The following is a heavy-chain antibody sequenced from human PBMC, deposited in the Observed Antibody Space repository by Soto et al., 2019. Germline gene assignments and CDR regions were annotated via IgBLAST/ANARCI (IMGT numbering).Heavy chain of an antibody. CDR1: GGSASTGMKY. CDR2: MYKTGET. CDR3: MKAHESGDFLGMSV. D-gene: IGHD3-10*01. Sequence: SETLSLTCTVSGGSASTGMKYWGWVRQPPGKALEFIGYMYKTGETLLNSSLKSRVTLPMETSKNQFSLTLSSVTAADTAVYFCMKAHESGDFLGMSVWGPGTTVTVSS. J-gene: IGHJ6*02. V-gene: IGHV4-61*01.